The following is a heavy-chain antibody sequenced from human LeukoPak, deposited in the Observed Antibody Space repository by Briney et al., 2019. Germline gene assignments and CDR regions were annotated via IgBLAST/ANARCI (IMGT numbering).Heavy chain of an antibody. CDR2: IIPIFGTA. CDR3: ARSSNYDILTGYDY. Sequence: SVKVSCKASGGTFSSYAISWVRQAPGQGLEWMGGIIPIFGTANYAQKFQGRVTITADKSTSTAYMELSSLRSEDTAVYYCARSSNYDILTGYDYWGQGTLVTVSS. J-gene: IGHJ4*02. V-gene: IGHV1-69*06. CDR1: GGTFSSYA. D-gene: IGHD3-9*01.